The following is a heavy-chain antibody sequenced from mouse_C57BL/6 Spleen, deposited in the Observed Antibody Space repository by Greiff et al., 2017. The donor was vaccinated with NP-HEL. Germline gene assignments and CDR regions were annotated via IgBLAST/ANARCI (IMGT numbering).Heavy chain of an antibody. CDR3: TRRVTTEFDY. CDR1: GYTFTSYW. D-gene: IGHD2-2*01. J-gene: IGHJ2*01. Sequence: QVQLQQSGAELAKPGASVKLSCKASGYTFTSYWMHWVKQRPGQGLEWIGYINPSSGYTKYNQKFKDKATLTADNSSSTAYMQLSSLAYEDSADYYGTRRVTTEFDYWGQGTTLTVSS. V-gene: IGHV1-7*01. CDR2: INPSSGYT.